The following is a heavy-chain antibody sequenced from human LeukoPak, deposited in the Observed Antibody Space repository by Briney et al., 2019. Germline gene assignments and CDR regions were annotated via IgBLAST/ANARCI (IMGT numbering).Heavy chain of an antibody. CDR1: GFTFSSYW. CDR3: AREGSIGYYYDY. Sequence: SGGSLRLSCAASGFTFSSYWMHWVRQAPGKGLVWVSRINSDGSSTSYADSVKGRFTISRDNAKNTLYLQMNSLRAEDTAVYYCAREGSIGYYYDYWGQGTLVTVSS. J-gene: IGHJ4*02. CDR2: INSDGSST. D-gene: IGHD3-22*01. V-gene: IGHV3-74*01.